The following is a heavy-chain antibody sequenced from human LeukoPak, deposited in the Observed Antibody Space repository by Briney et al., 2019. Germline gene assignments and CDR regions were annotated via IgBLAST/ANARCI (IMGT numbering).Heavy chain of an antibody. Sequence: PSETLSLTCTVSGGSISSSSYYWGWIRQPPGKGLEWIGSVYYSGSTYHNPSLKSRITISVDTSQKQFSLQPRSVTAADTAVYYCARHSLMWGCDCWGQGMLLTVSS. CDR2: VYYSGST. CDR1: GGSISSSSYY. J-gene: IGHJ4*02. V-gene: IGHV4-39*01. CDR3: ARHSLMWGCDC. D-gene: IGHD1-26*01.